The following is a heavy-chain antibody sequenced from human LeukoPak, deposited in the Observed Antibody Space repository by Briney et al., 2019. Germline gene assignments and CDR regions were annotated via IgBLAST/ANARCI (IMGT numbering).Heavy chain of an antibody. D-gene: IGHD1-26*01. CDR1: GVSINTYY. Sequence: PSETLSLTCTVSGVSINTYYASWIRQAPGKGLEFIGFIYNGGNTNYNPSLKSRATISVDTSNNQFSLRLTSVPAADTAMYYCAAGPWELDFWGQGTLVTVSS. CDR3: AAGPWELDF. J-gene: IGHJ4*02. CDR2: IYNGGNT. V-gene: IGHV4-4*09.